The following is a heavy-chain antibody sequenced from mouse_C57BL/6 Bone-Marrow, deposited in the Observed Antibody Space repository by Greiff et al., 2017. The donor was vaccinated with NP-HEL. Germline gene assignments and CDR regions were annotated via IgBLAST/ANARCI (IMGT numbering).Heavy chain of an antibody. Sequence: VQLVESGPELVKPGASVKISCKASGYTFTDYYINWVKQRPGQGLEWIGWIFPGSGSTYYNEKFKGKATLTVDKSSSTAYMLLSSLTSEDSAVYVGSREDPTDYAMDYWGQGTAVTVSS. J-gene: IGHJ4*01. D-gene: IGHD3-2*01. CDR2: IFPGSGST. CDR3: SREDPTDYAMDY. V-gene: IGHV1-75*01. CDR1: GYTFTDYY.